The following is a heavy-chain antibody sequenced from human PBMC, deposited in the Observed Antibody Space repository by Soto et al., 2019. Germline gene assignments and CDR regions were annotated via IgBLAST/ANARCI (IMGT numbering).Heavy chain of an antibody. J-gene: IGHJ6*02. CDR2: ISGSGDST. CDR1: GFTFSSYA. Sequence: GGSLRLSCAASGFTFSSYAMSWVRQAPGKGLEWVSAISGSGDSTYYADSVKGRFTISRDNSKNTLYLQMNSLRAEDTAVYYCAKGGDGEDTAMVYYGMDVWGQGTTVTVSS. CDR3: AKGGDGEDTAMVYYGMDV. D-gene: IGHD5-18*01. V-gene: IGHV3-23*01.